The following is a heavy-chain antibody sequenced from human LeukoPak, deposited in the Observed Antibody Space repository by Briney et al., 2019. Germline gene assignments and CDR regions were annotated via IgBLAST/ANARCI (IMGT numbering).Heavy chain of an antibody. Sequence: PSETLSLTCAVYGGSFSGYDWSWIRQPPGKGLEWIGEINHSGSTNYNPSLKSRVTISVDTSKNQFSLKPSSVTAADTAVYYCARGPRITMVRGVYWFDPWGQGTLVTVSS. CDR2: INHSGST. V-gene: IGHV4-34*01. J-gene: IGHJ5*02. CDR1: GGSFSGYD. CDR3: ARGPRITMVRGVYWFDP. D-gene: IGHD3-10*01.